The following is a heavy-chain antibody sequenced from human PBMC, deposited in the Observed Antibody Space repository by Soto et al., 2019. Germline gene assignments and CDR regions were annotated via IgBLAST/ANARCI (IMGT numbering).Heavy chain of an antibody. D-gene: IGHD3-10*01. V-gene: IGHV3-21*01. Sequence: PGGSLRLSCAASGFTFSSYRLHCVRQAPWKGLEWFSSISSSSSYIYYADSVKGRFTISRDNAKNSLYLQMNSLRAEDTAVYYCARDRLGQLYYYGSGFWSDPWGQGTLVTVSS. CDR3: ARDRLGQLYYYGSGFWSDP. CDR1: GFTFSSYR. J-gene: IGHJ5*02. CDR2: ISSSSSYI.